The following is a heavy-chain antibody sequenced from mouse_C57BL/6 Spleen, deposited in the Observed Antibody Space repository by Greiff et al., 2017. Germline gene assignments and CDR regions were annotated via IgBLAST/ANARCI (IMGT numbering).Heavy chain of an antibody. V-gene: IGHV5-17*01. Sequence: EVKLMESGGGLVKPGGSLKLSCAASGFTFSDYGMHWVRQAPEKGLEWVAYISSGSSTIYYADTVKGRFTISRDNAMNTLFLQMTSLRSEDTAMYYCAREGYYGNSWFAYWGQGTLVTVSA. CDR2: ISSGSSTI. CDR3: AREGYYGNSWFAY. CDR1: GFTFSDYG. J-gene: IGHJ3*01. D-gene: IGHD2-1*01.